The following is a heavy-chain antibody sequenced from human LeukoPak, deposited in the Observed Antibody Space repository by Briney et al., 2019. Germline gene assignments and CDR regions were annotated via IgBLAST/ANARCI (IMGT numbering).Heavy chain of an antibody. CDR3: ARDSPYYDILTGYYIGVY. CDR1: GYTFTSYG. J-gene: IGHJ4*02. CDR2: ISAYNGNT. D-gene: IGHD3-9*01. V-gene: IGHV1-18*04. Sequence: ASVKVSCKASGYTFTSYGISWVRQAPGQGLEWMGWISAYNGNTNYAQKLQGRVTMTTDTSTSTAYMELRSLRSDDTAVYYCARDSPYYDILTGYYIGVYWGQGTLVTVPS.